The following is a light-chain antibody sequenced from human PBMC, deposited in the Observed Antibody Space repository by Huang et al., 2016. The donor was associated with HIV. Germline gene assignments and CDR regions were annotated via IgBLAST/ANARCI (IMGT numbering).Light chain of an antibody. CDR1: QAIGTY. Sequence: IQLTQSPTSLSASVGDRVTIACRASQAIGTYLNWFQQKPGRAPKILISDVSYLHTGIPSWFIGSGSGTEFTLTIRGLQFDDFATYFCQQSYSALITFGQGTRLEIK. CDR2: DVS. V-gene: IGKV1-39*01. CDR3: QQSYSALIT. J-gene: IGKJ5*01.